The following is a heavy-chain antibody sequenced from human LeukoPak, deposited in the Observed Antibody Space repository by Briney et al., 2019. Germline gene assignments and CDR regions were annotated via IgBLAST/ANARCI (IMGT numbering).Heavy chain of an antibody. J-gene: IGHJ5*02. CDR3: ARAGCSSTSCYVWGNWFDP. CDR1: GFTFSSYA. Sequence: GGSLTLSCAASGFTFSSYAMHWVRQAPGPGEEAGAVISYDGSNKYYADSVKGRFTISRDNSKNTLYLQMNSLRAEDTAVYYCARAGCSSTSCYVWGNWFDPWVQGTLVTVSS. D-gene: IGHD2-2*01. V-gene: IGHV3-30*04. CDR2: ISYDGSNK.